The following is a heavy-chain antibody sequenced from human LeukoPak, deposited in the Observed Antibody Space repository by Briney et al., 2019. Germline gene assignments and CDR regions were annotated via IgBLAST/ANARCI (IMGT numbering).Heavy chain of an antibody. J-gene: IGHJ4*02. CDR3: ATARITIFGVVIDY. CDR2: ISAYNGNT. D-gene: IGHD3-3*01. CDR1: GYTITSYG. Sequence: ASVKVSCKASGYTITSYGISWVRQAPGQGLEWMGWISAYNGNTNYAQKLQGRVTMTTDTSTSTAYMELRSLRSDDTAVYYCATARITIFGVVIDYWGQGTLVTVSS. V-gene: IGHV1-18*01.